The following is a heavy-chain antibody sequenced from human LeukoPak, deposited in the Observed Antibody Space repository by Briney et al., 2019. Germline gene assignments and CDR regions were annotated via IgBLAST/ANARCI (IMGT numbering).Heavy chain of an antibody. CDR3: ARFGVTDRRFDP. CDR2: INHSGST. D-gene: IGHD3-10*01. V-gene: IGHV4-34*01. CDR1: GGSFSGYY. Sequence: SETLSLTCAVYGGSFSGYYWSWIRQPPGKGLEWIGEINHSGSTNYNPSLKSRVTISVDTSKNQFSLKLSSVTAVDTAVYYCARFGVTDRRFDPWGQGTLVTVSS. J-gene: IGHJ5*02.